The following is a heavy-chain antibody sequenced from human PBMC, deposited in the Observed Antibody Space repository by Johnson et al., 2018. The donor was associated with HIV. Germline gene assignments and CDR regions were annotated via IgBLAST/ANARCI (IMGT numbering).Heavy chain of an antibody. V-gene: IGHV3-23*04. J-gene: IGHJ3*02. CDR3: AKTYSEGEVRDAFDI. CDR1: GFTFSTYA. D-gene: IGHD2-21*01. CDR2: ISGGGGST. Sequence: VQLVESGGGVVQPGRSLRLSCAASGFTFSTYAMSWVRQAPGKGLEWVSGISGGGGSTYYADSVKGRFTISRDNSKNTLYLQMNSLRAEDTAVYYCAKTYSEGEVRDAFDIWGQGTRVTVSS.